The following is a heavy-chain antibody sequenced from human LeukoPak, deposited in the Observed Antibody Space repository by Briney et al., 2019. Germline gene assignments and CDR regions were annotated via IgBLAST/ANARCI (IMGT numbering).Heavy chain of an antibody. Sequence: PGGSLRLSCAASGFTFSSYAMSWVRQAPGKGLEWVSAISGSGGSTYYADSVKGRFTISRDNSKNTLYLQMNSLRAEDTAVYYCARDPVPAAGTGWFDPWGQGTLVTVSS. D-gene: IGHD6-13*01. CDR3: ARDPVPAAGTGWFDP. V-gene: IGHV3-23*01. CDR2: ISGSGGST. J-gene: IGHJ5*02. CDR1: GFTFSSYA.